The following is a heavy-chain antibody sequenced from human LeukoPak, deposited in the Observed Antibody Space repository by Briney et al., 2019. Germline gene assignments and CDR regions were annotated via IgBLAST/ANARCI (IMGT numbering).Heavy chain of an antibody. CDR1: GFTFSSYW. J-gene: IGHJ6*02. CDR2: IKQDGSEK. CDR3: ARVDCSGGSCYGYYYGMDV. V-gene: IGHV3-7*01. D-gene: IGHD2-15*01. Sequence: GGSLRLSCAASGFTFSSYWMSWVRQAPGKGLEWVANIKQDGSEKYYVDSVKGRFTISRDNAKNSLYLQMNSLRAEDTAVYYCARVDCSGGSCYGYYYGMDVWGQGTTVTVPS.